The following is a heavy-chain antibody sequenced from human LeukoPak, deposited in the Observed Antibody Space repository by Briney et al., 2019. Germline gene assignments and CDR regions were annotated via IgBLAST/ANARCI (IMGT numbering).Heavy chain of an antibody. J-gene: IGHJ4*02. V-gene: IGHV3-23*01. D-gene: IGHD3-9*01. CDR1: GFTFSSYA. CDR3: AKDPRRRGYDSLHYFDY. Sequence: GGSLRLSCAASGFTFSSYAMSWVRQAPGKGLEWVSGISGSGGSTYYADSVKGRFTISRDNSKNTLYLQMNSLRAEDTAVCYCAKDPRRRGYDSLHYFDYWGQGTLVTVSS. CDR2: ISGSGGST.